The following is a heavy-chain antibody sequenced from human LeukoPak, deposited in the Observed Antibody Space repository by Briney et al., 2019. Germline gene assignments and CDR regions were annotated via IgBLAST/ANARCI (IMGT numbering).Heavy chain of an antibody. D-gene: IGHD4-17*01. Sequence: GGSLRLSCAASGFTFSSYAMSWVRQAPGKGLEWVSAISGSGGSTYYADSVKGRFTISRDNSKNTLYLQMNSLRAEDTAVYYCAKLTHNDDGDYAGGAFDIWGQGTMVTVSS. CDR2: ISGSGGST. CDR3: AKLTHNDDGDYAGGAFDI. V-gene: IGHV3-23*01. CDR1: GFTFSSYA. J-gene: IGHJ3*02.